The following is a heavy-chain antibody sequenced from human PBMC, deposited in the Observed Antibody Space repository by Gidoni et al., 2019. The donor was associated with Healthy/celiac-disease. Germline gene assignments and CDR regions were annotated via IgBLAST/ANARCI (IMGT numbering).Heavy chain of an antibody. CDR3: AREIRTGYQYGMDV. D-gene: IGHD3-9*01. V-gene: IGHV4-59*01. CDR1: GGSLSSYY. Sequence: QVQLQESGPGLVKPSETLSLTCTVSGGSLSSYYWSWIRQPPGKGLEWIGYIYYSGSTNYNPSLKSRVTISVDTSKNQFSLKLSSVTAADTAVYYCAREIRTGYQYGMDVWGQGTTVTVSS. CDR2: IYYSGST. J-gene: IGHJ6*02.